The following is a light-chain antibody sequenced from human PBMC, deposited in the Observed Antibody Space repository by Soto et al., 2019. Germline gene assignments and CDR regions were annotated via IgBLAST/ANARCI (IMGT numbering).Light chain of an antibody. V-gene: IGKV3-20*01. CDR2: GAS. Sequence: EIVLTQSPGTLSLSPGERATLSCRASQSVSSSYLAWYQQKPGQAPRLLIYGASSRATGIPDRFSGSGSGTDFTLNISRLEPEDFAVYYCHQYDNSPLTFGQGTKVEIK. CDR1: QSVSSSY. CDR3: HQYDNSPLT. J-gene: IGKJ1*01.